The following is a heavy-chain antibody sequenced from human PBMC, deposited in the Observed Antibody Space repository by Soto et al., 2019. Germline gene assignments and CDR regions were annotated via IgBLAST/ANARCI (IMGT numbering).Heavy chain of an antibody. CDR2: ISWNSGSI. Sequence: EVQLVESGGGLVQPGRSLRLSCAASGFTFDDYAMHWVRQAPGKGLEWVSGISWNSGSIGYADSVKGRFTISRDNAKNSLYLQMNSLRAEDTAVYCCTRGYSNGLYYWGQGTLVTVSS. CDR3: TRGYSNGLYY. CDR1: GFTFDDYA. D-gene: IGHD5-18*01. J-gene: IGHJ4*02. V-gene: IGHV3-9*01.